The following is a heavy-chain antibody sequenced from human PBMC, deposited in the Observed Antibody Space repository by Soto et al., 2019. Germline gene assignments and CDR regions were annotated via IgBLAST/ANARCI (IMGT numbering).Heavy chain of an antibody. CDR1: GFTFSSYA. Sequence: TGGSLRLSCAASGFTFSSYAMSWVRQAPGKGLEWVSAISGSGGSTYYADSVKGRFTISRDNSKNTLYLQMNSLRAEDTAVYYCAKVAVAGNYYYYYGMDVWGQGTTVTVSS. V-gene: IGHV3-23*01. D-gene: IGHD6-19*01. J-gene: IGHJ6*02. CDR3: AKVAVAGNYYYYYGMDV. CDR2: ISGSGGST.